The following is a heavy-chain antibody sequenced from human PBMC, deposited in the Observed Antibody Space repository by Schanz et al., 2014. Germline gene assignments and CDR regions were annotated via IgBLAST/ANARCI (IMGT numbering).Heavy chain of an antibody. CDR2: ISDSGDST. D-gene: IGHD3-10*01. CDR3: ARGIITMVRGGDVGAFDI. CDR1: GLTFSDYY. V-gene: IGHV3-11*04. J-gene: IGHJ3*02. Sequence: QVQLVESGGGLVKPGGSLRLSCAASGLTFSDYYMSWIRQAPGKGLEWVSDISDSGDSTHYADSVKGRFTISRDNAKNSLYLQMDSLRAEDTAVYYCARGIITMVRGGDVGAFDIWGQGTMVIVSS.